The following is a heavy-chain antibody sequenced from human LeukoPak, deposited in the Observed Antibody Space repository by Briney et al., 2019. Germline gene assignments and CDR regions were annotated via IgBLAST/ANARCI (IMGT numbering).Heavy chain of an antibody. J-gene: IGHJ4*02. D-gene: IGHD3-22*01. Sequence: PGGSLRLSCAASGFSFSSYAMSWVRQAPGKGLEWIGSMYYSGSTYSNPSLRSRVTMSADTSKNQFSLNLKSVTAADTAVYYCARQYYDSTGYYYFDYWGQGTLVTVSS. CDR2: MYYSGST. CDR3: ARQYYDSTGYYYFDY. CDR1: GFSFSSYA. V-gene: IGHV4-59*04.